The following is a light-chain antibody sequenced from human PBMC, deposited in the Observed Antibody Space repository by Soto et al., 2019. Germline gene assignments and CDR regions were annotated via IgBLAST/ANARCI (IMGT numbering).Light chain of an antibody. V-gene: IGKV1-39*01. CDR2: AAS. J-gene: IGKJ5*01. Sequence: DIQMTQSPSSLSASVGDRVTITCRASETINKYLNWYQQKSGRAPELLVYAASNLQSGVPSRFTGSGSGTHFTLTISGLEPADFATYFCQQSYNTPITFGQGTRLEIK. CDR3: QQSYNTPIT. CDR1: ETINKY.